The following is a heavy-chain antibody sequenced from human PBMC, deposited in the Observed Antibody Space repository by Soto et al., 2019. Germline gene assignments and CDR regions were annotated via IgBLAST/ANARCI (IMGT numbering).Heavy chain of an antibody. V-gene: IGHV3-21*01. D-gene: IGHD3-10*01. CDR2: ISGSSTYI. Sequence: GGSLRLSCTTSGFTFSEYNMNWVRQAPGKGLEWVSCISGSSTYIYYADSVRGRLTISRDNAKNSLFLQIDNLRAEDTAVYYCARDFTFGKYPFDYWGHGTLVTVSS. CDR3: ARDFTFGKYPFDY. J-gene: IGHJ4*01. CDR1: GFTFSEYN.